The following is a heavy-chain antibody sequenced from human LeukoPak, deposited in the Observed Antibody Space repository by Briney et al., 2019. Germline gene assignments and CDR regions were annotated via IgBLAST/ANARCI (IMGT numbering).Heavy chain of an antibody. CDR1: GFTFSSYW. D-gene: IGHD1-26*01. CDR2: TTASGTAM. J-gene: IGHJ4*02. V-gene: IGHV3-48*02. Sequence: GGSLRLSCAASGFTFSSYWMNWVRQAPGKGLEWVSHTTASGTAMFYADSVKGRFTISRDNAKNSLYLQMNSLRDEDTAVYYCASSGSYRFDYWGQGTLVTVSS. CDR3: ASSGSYRFDY.